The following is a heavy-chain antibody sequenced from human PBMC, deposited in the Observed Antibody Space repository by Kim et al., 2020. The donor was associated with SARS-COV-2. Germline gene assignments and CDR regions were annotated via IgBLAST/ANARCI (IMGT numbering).Heavy chain of an antibody. CDR3: ARGSIAARRRRGGAFDI. Sequence: SETLSLTCAVYGGSFSGYYWSWIRQPPGKGLEWIGEINHSGSTNYNPSLKSRVTISVDTSKNQFSLKLSSVTAADTAVYYCARGSIAARRRRGGAFDIWGQGTMVTVSS. V-gene: IGHV4-34*01. J-gene: IGHJ3*02. CDR1: GGSFSGYY. D-gene: IGHD6-6*01. CDR2: INHSGST.